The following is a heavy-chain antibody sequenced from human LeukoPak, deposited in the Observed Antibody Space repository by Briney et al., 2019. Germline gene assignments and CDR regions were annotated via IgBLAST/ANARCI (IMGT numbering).Heavy chain of an antibody. CDR1: GFTFRFYA. J-gene: IGHJ3*02. CDR2: NSGDASVS. CDR3: AKAYSSSLYGDAFHI. D-gene: IGHD6-13*01. V-gene: IGHV3-23*01. Sequence: PGGCLRLSCAGSGFTFRFYAMTWVRQAPGKGLEWVSGNSGDASVSKDADSVKGRFNISRDNSKNTLYLQLNSLRVEDTAIYYCAKAYSSSLYGDAFHIWGQGTMVTVSP.